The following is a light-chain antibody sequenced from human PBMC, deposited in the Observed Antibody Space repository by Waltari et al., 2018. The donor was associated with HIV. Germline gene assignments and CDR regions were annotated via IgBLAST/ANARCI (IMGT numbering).Light chain of an antibody. V-gene: IGLV2-8*01. Sequence: QSALTQPPSVSGSPGQSVTISCTGTSSDVGGYNYVSWYQQHPGNAPKLIIYEVTERPSWVPDRFSCSKSGNTASLTFSGLQAEDDADYYCSSYAGSNKLVFGGGTKLTVV. CDR1: SSDVGGYNY. CDR3: SSYAGSNKLV. J-gene: IGLJ2*01. CDR2: EVT.